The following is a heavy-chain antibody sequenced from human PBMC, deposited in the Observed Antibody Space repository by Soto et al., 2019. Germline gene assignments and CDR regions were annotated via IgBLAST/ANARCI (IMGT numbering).Heavy chain of an antibody. D-gene: IGHD3-3*01. V-gene: IGHV3-15*07. CDR3: TTLKGIDLWSATYGMDV. CDR2: IKSKTDGGTT. CDR1: GFTFSNAC. Sequence: EVQLVESGGGLVKPGGSLRLSCAASGFTFSNACMNWVRQAPGKGLEWVGRIKSKTDGGTTDYAAPVKGRFTISRDDSKNTLYLQMNSLKTEDTALYYCTTLKGIDLWSATYGMDVWGQGTTVTVSS. J-gene: IGHJ6*02.